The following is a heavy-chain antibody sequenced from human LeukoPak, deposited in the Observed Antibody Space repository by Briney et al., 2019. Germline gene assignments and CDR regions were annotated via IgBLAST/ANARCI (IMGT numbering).Heavy chain of an antibody. CDR1: GFIFSDYS. D-gene: IGHD1-1*01. Sequence: PGGYLRLSCAASGFIFSDYSITWVRQAPGKGLEWVAYIRSSSRGTIYYADSVKGRFTISRDNAKNSLYLQMNSLRAEDTAVYYCARDHNWAFDYWGQGTLVTVSS. CDR3: ARDHNWAFDY. V-gene: IGHV3-48*01. J-gene: IGHJ4*02. CDR2: IRSSSRGTI.